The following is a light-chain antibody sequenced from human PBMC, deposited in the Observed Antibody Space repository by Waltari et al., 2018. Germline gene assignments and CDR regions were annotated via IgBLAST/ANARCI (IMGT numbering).Light chain of an antibody. Sequence: EIVLTQSPATLSLSPGERATLSCRARQSVSSYLAWYQQKPGQAPRLLIYDASNRATGIPARFSGSGSGTDFTLTISSLEPEDFAVYYCQQYYSTLMWTFGQGTKVEI. V-gene: IGKV3-11*01. CDR2: DAS. CDR1: QSVSSY. CDR3: QQYYSTLMWT. J-gene: IGKJ1*01.